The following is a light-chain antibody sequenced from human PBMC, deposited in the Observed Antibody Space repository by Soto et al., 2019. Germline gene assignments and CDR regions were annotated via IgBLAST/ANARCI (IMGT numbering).Light chain of an antibody. V-gene: IGKV1-39*01. CDR1: QSISSY. CDR2: AAS. J-gene: IGKJ1*01. CDR3: QQSYSTPRT. Sequence: DIQMTQSPSSLSASVGDRVTITCRASQSISSYLNWYQQKPGKAPKLLIYAASSLQSGVPSRFNGSGSGTDFPLTISSLQLYYLATCYCQQSYSTPRTFGQGTKV.